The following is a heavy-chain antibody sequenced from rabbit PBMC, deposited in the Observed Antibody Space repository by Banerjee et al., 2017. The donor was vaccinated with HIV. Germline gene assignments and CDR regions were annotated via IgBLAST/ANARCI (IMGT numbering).Heavy chain of an antibody. CDR1: GFSFSSSYY. V-gene: IGHV1S40*01. CDR2: IYAGSTGST. J-gene: IGHJ4*01. D-gene: IGHD6-1*01. CDR3: ARGAGAAGYGYEL. Sequence: QSLEESGGDLVKPGASLTLTCTASGFSFSSSYYMCWVRQAPGKGLEWIACIYAGSTGSTYYASWAKGRFTISKTSSTTVTLQMTSLTAADTATYFCARGAGAAGYGYELWGPGTLVTVS.